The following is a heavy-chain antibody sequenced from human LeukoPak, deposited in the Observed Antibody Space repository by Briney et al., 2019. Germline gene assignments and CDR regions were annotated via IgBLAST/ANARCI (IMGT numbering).Heavy chain of an antibody. Sequence: GGSLRLSCAASGFTFSSYAMNWVRQAPGKGLEWVSAISGSGGSTYYAGSVKGRFTISRDNSKNTLFLQMNSLRAEDTAVYYCAKEAAAAGTPYFDYWGQGTLVTVSS. V-gene: IGHV3-23*01. CDR2: ISGSGGST. J-gene: IGHJ4*02. CDR3: AKEAAAAGTPYFDY. D-gene: IGHD6-13*01. CDR1: GFTFSSYA.